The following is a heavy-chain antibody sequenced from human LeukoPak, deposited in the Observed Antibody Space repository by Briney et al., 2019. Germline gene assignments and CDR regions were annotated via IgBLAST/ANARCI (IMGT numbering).Heavy chain of an antibody. D-gene: IGHD3-22*01. CDR3: ARDRPYDSSGYYFLYNWFDP. CDR1: GDSISIYH. J-gene: IGHJ5*02. CDR2: IYNSGST. Sequence: SETLSLTCSVSGDSISIYHWSWIRQPPGKGLEWIGYIYNSGSTNYNPSLKSRVTISVDTSKNQFSLKLTSVTAADTAVYYCARDRPYDSSGYYFLYNWFDPWGQGTLVTVSS. V-gene: IGHV4-59*01.